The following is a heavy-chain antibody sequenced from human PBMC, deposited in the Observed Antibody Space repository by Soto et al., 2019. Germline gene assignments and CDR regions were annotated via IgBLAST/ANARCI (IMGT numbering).Heavy chain of an antibody. CDR1: GGSISSYY. D-gene: IGHD3-10*01. J-gene: IGHJ5*02. Sequence: QVQLQESGPGLVKPSETLSLTCTVSGGSISSYYWSWIRQPPGKGLEWIGYIYYSGSTNYNPSLKSRVTISVDTSKNQFSLKLSSVTAADTAVYYCARMTGGRRMVRGVLNWFDPWGQGTLVTVSS. CDR2: IYYSGST. CDR3: ARMTGGRRMVRGVLNWFDP. V-gene: IGHV4-59*01.